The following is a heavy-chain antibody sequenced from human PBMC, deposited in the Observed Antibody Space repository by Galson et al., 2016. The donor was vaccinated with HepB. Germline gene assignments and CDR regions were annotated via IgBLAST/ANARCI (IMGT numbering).Heavy chain of an antibody. CDR3: AKEVEDIVATTYYHSGMDV. CDR1: GFTFSDHC. V-gene: IGHV3-30*18. D-gene: IGHD5-12*01. J-gene: IGHJ6*04. Sequence: SLRLSCAASGFTFSDHCMHWVRQAPGKGLVWVAVISYDGSNKYYADSVKGRITISRDNSKKTLYLQMNSLRAEDTAVYYCAKEVEDIVATTYYHSGMDVWGKGTTVTVSS. CDR2: ISYDGSNK.